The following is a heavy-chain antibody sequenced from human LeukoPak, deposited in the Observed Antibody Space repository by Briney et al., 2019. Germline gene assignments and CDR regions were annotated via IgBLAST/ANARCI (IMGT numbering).Heavy chain of an antibody. CDR2: INHSGST. V-gene: IGHV4-34*01. Sequence: SETLSLTCAVYGGSFSGYYWSWIRQPPGKGLEWIGEINHSGSTNYNPSLKSRVTISVDTSKNQFSLKLSSVTAADTAVYYCARGGIGDFGVSYYYYYGMDVWGQGTTVTVSS. CDR3: ARGGIGDFGVSYYYYYGMDV. D-gene: IGHD3-3*01. CDR1: GGSFSGYY. J-gene: IGHJ6*02.